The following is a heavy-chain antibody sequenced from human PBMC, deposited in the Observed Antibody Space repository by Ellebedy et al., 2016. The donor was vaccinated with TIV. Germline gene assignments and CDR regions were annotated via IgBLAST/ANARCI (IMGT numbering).Heavy chain of an antibody. CDR1: GVTVGNNY. CDR3: SASGNPKRFDS. CDR2: IDTSGFTI. Sequence: GGSLRLSCAASGVTVGNNYMSWVRQAPGKGLEWLSYIDTSGFTIYYADSVNGRFTISRDNAKNSLYLQMNSLRAEDTAVYYCSASGNPKRFDSWGQGTPVTVSS. D-gene: IGHD1-26*01. V-gene: IGHV3-11*01. J-gene: IGHJ4*02.